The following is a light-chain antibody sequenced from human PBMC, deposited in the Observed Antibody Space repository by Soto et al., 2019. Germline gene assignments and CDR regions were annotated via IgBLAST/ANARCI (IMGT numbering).Light chain of an antibody. CDR1: QSVSSY. Sequence: EIVLTQSPATLSLSTGERATLSCRASQSVSSYLAWYQQKPGQAPRLLIYDASNRATGIPARFSGSGSGTDFTLTTSSLEPEDFAVYYCQQRSNWPLTFGGGTKVDI. V-gene: IGKV3-11*01. CDR2: DAS. CDR3: QQRSNWPLT. J-gene: IGKJ4*01.